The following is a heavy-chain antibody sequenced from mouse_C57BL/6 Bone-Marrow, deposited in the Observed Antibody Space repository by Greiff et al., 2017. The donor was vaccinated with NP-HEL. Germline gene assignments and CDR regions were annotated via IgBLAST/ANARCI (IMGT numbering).Heavy chain of an antibody. CDR1: GYTFTSYW. CDR2: IHPNSGST. CDR3: ARQTGPYYFDY. D-gene: IGHD3-1*01. J-gene: IGHJ2*01. Sequence: QVQLQQPGAELVKPGASVKLSCKASGYTFTSYWMHWVKQRPGQGLEWIGMIHPNSGSTNYNEKFKGKATLTVDKSSSTAYMQLSSLTSDDSAVDYCARQTGPYYFDYWGQGTTLTVSS. V-gene: IGHV1-64*01.